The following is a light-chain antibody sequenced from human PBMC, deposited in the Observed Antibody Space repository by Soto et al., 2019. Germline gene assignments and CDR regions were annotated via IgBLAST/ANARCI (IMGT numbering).Light chain of an antibody. CDR3: QQYYSTTYS. CDR2: WAS. Sequence: DIVMTQSPGSLAVSLGGRATINCKSSQTILYTSNNKKYLAWYQQKAGQPPKLLIYWASTRESGVPDRFSGSGSETDFTLTISNLQPEDVAVYYCQQYYSTTYSFGQGTKLEIK. CDR1: QTILYTSNNKKY. J-gene: IGKJ2*01. V-gene: IGKV4-1*01.